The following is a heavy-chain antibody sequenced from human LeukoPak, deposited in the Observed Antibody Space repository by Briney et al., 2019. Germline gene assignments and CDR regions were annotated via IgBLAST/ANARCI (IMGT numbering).Heavy chain of an antibody. V-gene: IGHV3-21*01. CDR3: ARDPYSGNYGNDYYYYMDV. Sequence: PGGSLRLSCTASGFTFSTYVSWVRQAPGKGLEWVSSISSSSSYIYYADSVKGRFTISRDNAKNSLYLQMDSLGPEDTAVYYCARDPYSGNYGNDYYYYMDVWGKGTTVTISS. CDR2: ISSSSSYI. D-gene: IGHD1-26*01. CDR1: GFTFSTY. J-gene: IGHJ6*03.